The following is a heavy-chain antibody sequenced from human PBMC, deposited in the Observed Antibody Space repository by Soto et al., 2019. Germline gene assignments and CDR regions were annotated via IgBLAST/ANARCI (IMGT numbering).Heavy chain of an antibody. CDR3: AREKNSRFDY. Sequence: GGSLRLSCAAAGFAVGSIHMTWVRQAPGKGLEWVSVIYSGGNTLYADSVKGRFTISRDNSKNTLFLEMNTLRAEDTAVYYCAREKNSRFDYWGQGTLVTVSS. V-gene: IGHV3-66*01. CDR1: GFAVGSIH. D-gene: IGHD6-13*01. J-gene: IGHJ4*02. CDR2: IYSGGNT.